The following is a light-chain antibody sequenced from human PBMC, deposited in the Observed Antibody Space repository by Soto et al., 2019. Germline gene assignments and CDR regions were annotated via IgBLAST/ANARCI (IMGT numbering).Light chain of an antibody. Sequence: QSALTQPASVSGSPGQSITISCTGTSSDVGGYNYVSWYQQHPGKAPKLMIYDVNTRPSGVSNRFSGSKSGNTASLTISGLQAEDEADYYCSSHTSSISFGGGTKLTVL. CDR1: SSDVGGYNY. V-gene: IGLV2-14*01. CDR3: SSHTSSIS. J-gene: IGLJ2*01. CDR2: DVN.